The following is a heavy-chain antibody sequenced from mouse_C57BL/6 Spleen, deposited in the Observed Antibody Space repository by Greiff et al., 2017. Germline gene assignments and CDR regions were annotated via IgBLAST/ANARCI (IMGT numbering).Heavy chain of an antibody. J-gene: IGHJ3*01. CDR1: GFAFSGYW. CDR3: ARGDYGGGRVAY. V-gene: IGHV1-80*01. CDR2: IYPGDGDT. Sequence: QVQLQQSGAELVKPGASVKISCTASGFAFSGYWMNWVKQRPGKGLEWIGQIYPGDGDTNYDGKFKGKATLTADKSSNTAYLQLSSLTSEDSAVYFCARGDYGGGRVAYWGQGTLVTVSA. D-gene: IGHD2-4*01.